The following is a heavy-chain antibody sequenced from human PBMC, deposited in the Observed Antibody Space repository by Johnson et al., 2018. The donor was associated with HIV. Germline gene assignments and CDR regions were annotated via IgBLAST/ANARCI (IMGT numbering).Heavy chain of an antibody. CDR1: GFTFDDYA. CDR3: ARGYGVVIALLDAFDI. Sequence: VQLVESGGGLVQPGRSLRLSCTASGFTFDDYAMHWVRQAPGKGLEWVSGISWNSGSIGYADYVKGRFTISRDNSKNTLYLQMNSLRAEDTAVYYCARGYGVVIALLDAFDIWGQGTMVTVSS. V-gene: IGHV3-9*01. CDR2: ISWNSGSI. J-gene: IGHJ3*02. D-gene: IGHD2-21*01.